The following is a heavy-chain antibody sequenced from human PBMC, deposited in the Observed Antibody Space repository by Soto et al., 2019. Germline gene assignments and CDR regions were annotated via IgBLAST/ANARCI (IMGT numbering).Heavy chain of an antibody. D-gene: IGHD1-26*01. J-gene: IGHJ3*02. CDR1: GGSTSSGGYY. Sequence: SETLSLTCTVSGGSTSSGGYYWSWIRQHPGKGLEWIGYIYYSGSTYYNPSLKSRVTISVDTSKNQFSLKLSSVTAADTAVYYCARDTWEGDGDTGNDAFDIWGQGTMVTVSS. CDR2: IYYSGST. V-gene: IGHV4-31*03. CDR3: ARDTWEGDGDTGNDAFDI.